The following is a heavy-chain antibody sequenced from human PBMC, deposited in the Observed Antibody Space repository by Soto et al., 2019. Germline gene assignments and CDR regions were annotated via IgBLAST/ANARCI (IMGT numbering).Heavy chain of an antibody. CDR1: GGSISSSNYY. D-gene: IGHD2-15*01. CDR2: IYYSGST. CDR3: ARRDCSGGSCYSGGPDHDRGGYFDL. J-gene: IGHJ2*01. V-gene: IGHV4-39*01. Sequence: QLQLQESGPGLVKPSETLSLTCTVSGGSISSSNYYWGWIRQPPGKGLEWIGSIYYSGSTYYNPSLKSRVTISVDTSKNQFSLKLSSVTAADTAVYYCARRDCSGGSCYSGGPDHDRGGYFDLWGRGTLVTVSS.